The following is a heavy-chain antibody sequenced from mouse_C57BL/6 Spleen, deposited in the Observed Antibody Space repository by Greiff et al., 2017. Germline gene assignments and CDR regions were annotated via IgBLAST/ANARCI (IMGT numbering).Heavy chain of an antibody. CDR3: ARGGNDYDGAWFAY. J-gene: IGHJ3*01. CDR1: GFTFSSYA. CDR2: ISDGGSYT. V-gene: IGHV5-4*03. D-gene: IGHD2-4*01. Sequence: EVMLVESGGGLVKPGGSLKLSCAASGFTFSSYAMSWVRQTPEKRLEWVATISDGGSYTYYPDNVKGRFTISRDNAKNNLYLQRSHLKSEDTAMYYCARGGNDYDGAWFAYWGQGTLVTVSA.